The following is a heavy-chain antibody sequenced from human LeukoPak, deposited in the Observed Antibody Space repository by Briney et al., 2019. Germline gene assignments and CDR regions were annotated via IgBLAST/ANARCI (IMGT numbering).Heavy chain of an antibody. Sequence: SETLSLTCAVYGGSFSGYYWSWIRQPPGKGLEWIGEINHSGSINYNPSLKSRVTISVDTSKNQFSLKLSSVTAADTAVYYCARSGIAARPGYYYYMDVWGKGTTVTVSS. D-gene: IGHD6-6*01. CDR2: INHSGSI. J-gene: IGHJ6*03. CDR1: GGSFSGYY. CDR3: ARSGIAARPGYYYYMDV. V-gene: IGHV4-34*01.